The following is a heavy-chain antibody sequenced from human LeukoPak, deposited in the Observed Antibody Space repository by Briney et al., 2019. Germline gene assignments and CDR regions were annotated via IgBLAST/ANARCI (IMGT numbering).Heavy chain of an antibody. D-gene: IGHD2-15*01. CDR1: GSTFTVYY. Sequence: ASVKLSCKASGSTFTVYYMHWVRQAPGQGLGWRGGINPNSGGTNYAQKFQGRVTMTRDISKSTVYMEMRSLRSEDTAVYYCARCDHFEVAAKRDWYFDLWGRGTLVTVSS. CDR3: ARCDHFEVAAKRDWYFDL. J-gene: IGHJ2*01. V-gene: IGHV1-2*02. CDR2: INPNSGGT.